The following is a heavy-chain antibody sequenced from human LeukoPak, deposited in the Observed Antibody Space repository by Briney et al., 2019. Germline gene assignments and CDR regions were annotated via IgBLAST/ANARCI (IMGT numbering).Heavy chain of an antibody. CDR2: INHSGST. Sequence: GSLRLSCAASGFTFSNYYMSWIRQPPGKGLEWIGEINHSGSTNYNPSLKSRVTISVDTSKNQFSLKLSSVTAADTAVYYCASVDTALYYFDYWGQGTLVTVSS. J-gene: IGHJ4*02. CDR1: GFTFSNYY. V-gene: IGHV4-34*01. CDR3: ASVDTALYYFDY. D-gene: IGHD5-18*01.